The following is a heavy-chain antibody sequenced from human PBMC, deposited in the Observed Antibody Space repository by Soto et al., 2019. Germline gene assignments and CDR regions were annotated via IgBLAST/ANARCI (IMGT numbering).Heavy chain of an antibody. CDR3: QHRQYSGYYWVY. Sequence: QITLMESGPTLVKPTQTLTLTCAFTGFSLSNSGVGVGWIRQPPGTALEWLGLIYCDDDTRNSPSLKSRFTITKHTSNTQVVLTTTNMNPVDPATYALQHRQYSGYYWVYRSHETLRTVAS. J-gene: IGHJ4*01. D-gene: IGHD5-12*01. V-gene: IGHV2-5*02. CDR1: GFSLSNSGVG. CDR2: IYCDDDT.